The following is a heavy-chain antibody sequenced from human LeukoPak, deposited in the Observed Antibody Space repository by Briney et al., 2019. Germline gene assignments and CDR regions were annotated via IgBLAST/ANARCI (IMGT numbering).Heavy chain of an antibody. Sequence: GGSLRLSCAGSGFRFSTYSIKWVRQAPGKGLEWVSHIGGSGSFIYYADSVKGRFTISRDNSKNTLYLQMNSLRAEDTAVYYCAKRYCSTTTCSLFDYWGQGTLVTVSS. CDR3: AKRYCSTTTCSLFDY. CDR2: IGGSGSFI. V-gene: IGHV3-23*01. D-gene: IGHD2-2*01. CDR1: GFRFSTYS. J-gene: IGHJ4*02.